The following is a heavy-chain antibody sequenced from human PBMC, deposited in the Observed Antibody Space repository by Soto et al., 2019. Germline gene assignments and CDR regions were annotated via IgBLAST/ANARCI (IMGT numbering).Heavy chain of an antibody. Sequence: QVQLVESGGGVVQPGRSLRLSCAASGFTFSSYGMHWVRQAPGKGLEWVAVISYDGSNKYYADSVKGRFTISRDNSKNTLYLKMNSLRAEDTAVYYCAKKRRHDIVVVPVATEFDPWGQGTLVTVSS. CDR1: GFTFSSYG. V-gene: IGHV3-30*18. CDR3: AKKRRHDIVVVPVATEFDP. J-gene: IGHJ5*02. D-gene: IGHD2-2*01. CDR2: ISYDGSNK.